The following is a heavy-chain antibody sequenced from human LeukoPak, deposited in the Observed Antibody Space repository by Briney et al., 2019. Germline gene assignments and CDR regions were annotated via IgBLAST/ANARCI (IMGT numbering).Heavy chain of an antibody. CDR3: ASYYYDSSGRFPAGGSKQEYYFDY. CDR1: GGSISSGGYY. J-gene: IGHJ4*02. V-gene: IGHV4-31*03. CDR2: IYYSGST. Sequence: SETLSLTCTVSGGSISSGGYYWSWIRQHPGKGLEWIGYIYYSGSTYYNPSLKSRVTISVDTSKNQFSLKLSSVTAADTAVYYCASYYYDSSGRFPAGGSKQEYYFDYWGQGTLVTVSS. D-gene: IGHD3-22*01.